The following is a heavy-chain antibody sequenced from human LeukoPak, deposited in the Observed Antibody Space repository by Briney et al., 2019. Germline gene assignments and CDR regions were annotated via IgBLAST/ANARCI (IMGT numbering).Heavy chain of an antibody. V-gene: IGHV3-30*03. D-gene: IGHD5-24*01. Sequence: GGSLRLFCAASGFTLSRYGMHWVRQAPGKGLEWVAVLSYSGTNKYYADSVKGRFTISRDTSKNTVYLQMNSLRAEDTAVYHCARGRNRDGYSFLDWYFDLWGRGTLVTVSS. CDR2: LSYSGTNK. CDR1: GFTLSRYG. J-gene: IGHJ2*01. CDR3: ARGRNRDGYSFLDWYFDL.